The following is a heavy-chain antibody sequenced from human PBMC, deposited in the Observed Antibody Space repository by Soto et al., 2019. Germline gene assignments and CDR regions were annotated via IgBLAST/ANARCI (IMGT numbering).Heavy chain of an antibody. V-gene: IGHV1-69*13. CDR1: GGTFSSYA. D-gene: IGHD3-3*01. CDR3: ARAWVPYYDFWSGYTKDTYYHYYGMDV. Sequence: ASVKVSCKASGGTFSSYAISWVRQAPGQGLEWMGGIIPIFGTANYAQKFQGRVTITADESTSTAYMELSSLRSEDTAVYYCARAWVPYYDFWSGYTKDTYYHYYGMDVWGQGTTVTVSS. J-gene: IGHJ6*01. CDR2: IIPIFGTA.